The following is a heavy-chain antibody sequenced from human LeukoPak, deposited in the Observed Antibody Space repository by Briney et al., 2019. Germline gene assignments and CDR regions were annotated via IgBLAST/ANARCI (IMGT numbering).Heavy chain of an antibody. CDR2: ISSSSYI. J-gene: IGHJ4*02. Sequence: GGSLRLSCAASGFTFSSYSMNWVRQAPGKGLEWVSSISSSSYIYYADSVKGRFTISRDNAKNSLYLQMNSLRAEDTAVYYCARSAVWFGELLYGVDYWGQGTLVTVSS. CDR1: GFTFSSYS. CDR3: ARSAVWFGELLYGVDY. V-gene: IGHV3-21*01. D-gene: IGHD3-10*01.